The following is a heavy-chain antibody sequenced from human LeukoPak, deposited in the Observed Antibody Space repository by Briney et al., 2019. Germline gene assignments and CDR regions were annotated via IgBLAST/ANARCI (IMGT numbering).Heavy chain of an antibody. CDR1: GFTVSSNY. Sequence: PGGSLRLSCAASGFTVSSNYMSWVPQAPGKGLGWVSVIYSGGSTYYADTVKGRFTISRDNSKNTLYLQMNSLRAEDTAVYYCARANVVPAAIDFYFDYWGQGTLVTVSS. V-gene: IGHV3-66*02. D-gene: IGHD2-2*01. CDR2: IYSGGST. J-gene: IGHJ4*02. CDR3: ARANVVPAAIDFYFDY.